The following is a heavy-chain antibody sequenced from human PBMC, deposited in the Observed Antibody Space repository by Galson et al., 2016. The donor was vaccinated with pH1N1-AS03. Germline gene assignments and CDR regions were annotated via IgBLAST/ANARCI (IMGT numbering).Heavy chain of an antibody. CDR1: GSNFTNTW. V-gene: IGHV3-15*01. D-gene: IGHD2-21*01. Sequence: LRLSCATSGSNFTNTWMIWVRQVPGKGLEWVGRIRSKTDGGTTDYAASVKGRFTMSRDDSKKNVYLQMNSLKTEDTAVYYCASSPPIAYWGQGTPVTVSS. CDR3: ASSPPIAY. CDR2: IRSKTDGGTT. J-gene: IGHJ4*02.